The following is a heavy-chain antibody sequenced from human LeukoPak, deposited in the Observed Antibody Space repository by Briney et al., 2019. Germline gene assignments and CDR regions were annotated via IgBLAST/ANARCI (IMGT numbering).Heavy chain of an antibody. D-gene: IGHD3-22*01. CDR2: IYYSGST. Sequence: PSETLSLTCTVSGGSISSSSYYWGWIRQPPGKGLEWIVSIYYSGSTYYNPSLKSRVTISVDTSKNQFSLKLSSVTAADTAVYYCARGASYYYDSSGYYYFDYWGQGTLVTVSS. CDR3: ARGASYYYDSSGYYYFDY. CDR1: GGSISSSSYY. V-gene: IGHV4-39*01. J-gene: IGHJ4*02.